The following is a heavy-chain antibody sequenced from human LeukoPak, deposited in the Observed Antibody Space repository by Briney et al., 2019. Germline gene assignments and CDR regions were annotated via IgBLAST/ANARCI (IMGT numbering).Heavy chain of an antibody. D-gene: IGHD6-19*01. J-gene: IGHJ4*02. CDR1: GFTFSKYW. CDR2: INTDGTVT. V-gene: IGHV3-74*01. CDR3: ATKQWLAPPPDS. Sequence: GGSLRLSCAASGFTFSKYWMLWVRQAPGKGLESVSRINTDGTVTTYADSVKGRFTVSRDNADNTMILQMNSVRDEDTAVYYCATKQWLAPPPDSWGQGTPVTVSS.